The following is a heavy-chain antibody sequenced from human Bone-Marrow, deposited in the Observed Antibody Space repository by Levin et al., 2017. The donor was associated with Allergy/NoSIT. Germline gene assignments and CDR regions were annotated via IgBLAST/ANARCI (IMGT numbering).Heavy chain of an antibody. J-gene: IGHJ5*02. CDR3: VRVPITGTIRGNNWFDP. CDR1: GFTFSSYW. V-gene: IGHV3-7*01. Sequence: GGSLRLSCAASGFTFSSYWMSWVRQAPGKGLEWVANIKQDGSEKYYVDSVKGRFTISRDNAKNSLYLQMNSLRAEDTAVYYCVRVPITGTIRGNNWFDPWGQGTLVTVSS. CDR2: IKQDGSEK. D-gene: IGHD1-7*01.